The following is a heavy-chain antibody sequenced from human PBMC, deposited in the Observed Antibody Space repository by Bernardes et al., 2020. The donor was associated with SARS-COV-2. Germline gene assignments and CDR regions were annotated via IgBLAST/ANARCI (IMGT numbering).Heavy chain of an antibody. CDR3: ARVGIAAAALYYYYGMDV. J-gene: IGHJ6*02. Sequence: GGSLRLSCAASGFTFSSYWMSWVRQAPGKGLEWVANIKQDGSEKYYVDSVKGRFTISRDNAKNSLYLQMNSLRAEDTAVYYCARVGIAAAALYYYYGMDVWGQGTTVTVSS. CDR2: IKQDGSEK. D-gene: IGHD6-13*01. V-gene: IGHV3-7*01. CDR1: GFTFSSYW.